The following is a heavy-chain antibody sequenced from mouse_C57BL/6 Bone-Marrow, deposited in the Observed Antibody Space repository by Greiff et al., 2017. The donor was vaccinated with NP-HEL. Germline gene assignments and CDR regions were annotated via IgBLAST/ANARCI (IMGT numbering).Heavy chain of an antibody. J-gene: IGHJ3*01. CDR3: ARRGGGYDYDEGPWFAY. CDR2: INPYNGGT. V-gene: IGHV1-19*01. Sequence: VQLKQSGPVLVKPGASVKMSCKASGYTFTDYYMNWVKQSHGKSLEWIGVINPYNGGTSYNQKFKGKATLTVDKSSSTAYMELNSLTSEDSAVYYCARRGGGYDYDEGPWFAYWGQGTLVTVSA. CDR1: GYTFTDYY. D-gene: IGHD2-4*01.